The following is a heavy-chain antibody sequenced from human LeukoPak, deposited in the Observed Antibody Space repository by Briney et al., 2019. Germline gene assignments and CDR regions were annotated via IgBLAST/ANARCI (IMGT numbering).Heavy chain of an antibody. CDR2: IIPIFGTA. CDR3: ASLNFTMVRGVMFAFDI. J-gene: IGHJ3*02. D-gene: IGHD3-10*01. CDR1: GGTFSSYA. V-gene: IGHV1-69*01. Sequence: SVKVSCKASGGTFSSYAISWVRQAPGQGLEWMGGIIPIFGTANYAQKFQGRATITADESTSTAYMELSSLRSEDTAVYYCASLNFTMVRGVMFAFDIWGQGTMVTVSS.